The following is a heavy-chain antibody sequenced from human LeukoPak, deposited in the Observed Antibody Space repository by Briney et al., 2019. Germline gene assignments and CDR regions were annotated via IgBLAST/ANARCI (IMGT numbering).Heavy chain of an antibody. Sequence: WGSLRLSCAASGFTFSSYAMSWVRQAPGKGLEWVSAISGSGGSTYYADSVKGRFTISRDNSKNTLYLQMNSLRAEDTAVYYCAKDSGGVIKRLLRPNYYYYYMDVWGKGTTVTVSS. V-gene: IGHV3-23*01. CDR1: GFTFSSYA. D-gene: IGHD3-22*01. CDR2: ISGSGGST. CDR3: AKDSGGVIKRLLRPNYYYYYMDV. J-gene: IGHJ6*03.